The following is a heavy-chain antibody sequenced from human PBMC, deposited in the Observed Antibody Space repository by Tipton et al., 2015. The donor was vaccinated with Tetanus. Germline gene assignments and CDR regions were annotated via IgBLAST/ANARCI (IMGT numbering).Heavy chain of an antibody. J-gene: IGHJ5*02. V-gene: IGHV3-23*01. CDR3: AKDPASRGWFDP. CDR1: GISFSDSY. CDR2: ISGPGDTTT. Sequence: SLRLSCAASGISFSDSYMAWIRQAPGKGLEWVSAISGPGDTTTYYTDSVKGRFTISRDNSKKTVYLQMNSLRVEDTAIYYCAKDPASRGWFDPWGQGTLVSVSS.